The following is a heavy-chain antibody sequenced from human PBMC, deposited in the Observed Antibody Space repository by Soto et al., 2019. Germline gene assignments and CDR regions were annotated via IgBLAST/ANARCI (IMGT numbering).Heavy chain of an antibody. CDR3: VRGPYNYNSRYFDY. D-gene: IGHD1-1*01. V-gene: IGHV1-3*01. CDR1: GYTFTSYG. CDR2: INAANGDT. Sequence: ASVKVSCKASGYTFTSYGIHWVRQAPGQRLEWMGWINAANGDTKYSPKFQGRVTITRDTSASTAYMELSSLRLYSVTAADTAVYYCVRGPYNYNSRYFDYWGQGTLVTVSS. J-gene: IGHJ4*02.